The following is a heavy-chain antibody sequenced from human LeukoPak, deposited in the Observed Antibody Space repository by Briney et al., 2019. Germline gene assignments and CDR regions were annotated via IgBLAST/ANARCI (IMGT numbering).Heavy chain of an antibody. J-gene: IGHJ6*03. CDR3: ARVKLALYYYYYMDV. CDR1: GYTFTSYG. D-gene: IGHD6-6*01. Sequence: ASVKVSCKASGYTFTSYGISWVRQAPGQGLEWMGWISAYNGNTNYAQKLQGRVTMTTDTSTSTAYMELRSLRSDDTAVYYCARVKLALYYYYYMDVWGKGTTVTVSS. CDR2: ISAYNGNT. V-gene: IGHV1-18*01.